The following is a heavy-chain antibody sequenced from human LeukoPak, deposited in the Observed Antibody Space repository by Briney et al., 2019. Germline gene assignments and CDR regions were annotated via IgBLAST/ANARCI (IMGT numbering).Heavy chain of an antibody. CDR1: GFTFSSYG. V-gene: IGHV3-30*18. CDR3: AKGNAFDI. J-gene: IGHJ3*02. CDR2: ISYDGSNK. Sequence: GGSLRLSCAASGFTFSSYGMHWVRQAPGKGLEWVAVISYDGSNKYYADSVKGRFTISRGNSKNTLYLQMNSLRAEDTAVYYCAKGNAFDIWGQGTMVTVSS.